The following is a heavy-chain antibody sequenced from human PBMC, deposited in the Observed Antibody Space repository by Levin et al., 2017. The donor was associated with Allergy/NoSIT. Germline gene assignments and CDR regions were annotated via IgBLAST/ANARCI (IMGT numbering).Heavy chain of an antibody. V-gene: IGHV4-39*01. D-gene: IGHD5-18*01. CDR2: IHYGGNT. Sequence: SETLSLTCTVSGGSISSSSHYWGWIRQPPGTGLESIGSIHYGGNTYCKPSLRSRVTIALDTPKNQLSLNLSSVTAADTAIYYCARHRRYNYANDAFNIWGPGTMVTVSS. CDR3: ARHRRYNYANDAFNI. J-gene: IGHJ3*02. CDR1: GGSISSSSHY.